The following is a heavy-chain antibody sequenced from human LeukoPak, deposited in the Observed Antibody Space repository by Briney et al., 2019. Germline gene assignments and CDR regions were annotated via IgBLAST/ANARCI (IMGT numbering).Heavy chain of an antibody. CDR2: IIPILGIA. V-gene: IGHV1-69*04. CDR1: GGTFSSYA. D-gene: IGHD6-13*01. J-gene: IGHJ4*02. CDR3: ARDRIAAAFDY. Sequence: GASVKVSCKASGGTFSSYAISWVRQAPGQGLEWMGRIIPILGIANYAQKLQGRVTMTTDTSTSTAYMELRSLRSDDTAVYYCARDRIAAAFDYWGQGTLVTVSS.